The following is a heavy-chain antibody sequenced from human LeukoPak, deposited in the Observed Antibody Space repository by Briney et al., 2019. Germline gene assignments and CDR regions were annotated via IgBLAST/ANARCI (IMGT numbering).Heavy chain of an antibody. Sequence: GGSLRLSCAASGFTYSSYGMHWVPQAPGKALEWVAVISYDGSNKYYADSVKGRFTISRDNSKNTLYLQMNSLRAEDTAVYYCAKGGMLSGWSDYWGQGTLVTVSS. CDR3: AKGGMLSGWSDY. V-gene: IGHV3-30*18. CDR1: GFTYSSYG. D-gene: IGHD6-19*01. J-gene: IGHJ4*02. CDR2: ISYDGSNK.